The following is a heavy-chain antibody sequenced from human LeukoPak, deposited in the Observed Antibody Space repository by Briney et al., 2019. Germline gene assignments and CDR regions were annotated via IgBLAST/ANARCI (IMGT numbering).Heavy chain of an antibody. V-gene: IGHV4-39*07. CDR1: GDSISSANYY. J-gene: IGHJ4*02. Sequence: PSETLSLTCTVSGDSISSANYYWGWVRQPPGKGREWIGSIYVSGSTYYNPSLKSRVTISVETSKVQFSRKLSSVTAADTAVYYCARDSCSSTSCRKKFDNWGQGTLVTVSS. CDR3: ARDSCSSTSCRKKFDN. CDR2: IYVSGST. D-gene: IGHD2-2*01.